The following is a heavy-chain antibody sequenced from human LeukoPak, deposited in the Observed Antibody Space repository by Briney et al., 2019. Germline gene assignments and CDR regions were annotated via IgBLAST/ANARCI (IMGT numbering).Heavy chain of an antibody. CDR3: ARGSFLWNYETLDY. CDR2: ISGSGGST. J-gene: IGHJ4*02. V-gene: IGHV3-23*01. D-gene: IGHD1-7*01. CDR1: GFTFSSYA. Sequence: PGGSLRLSCAASGFTFSSYAMSWVRQAPGKGLEWVSAISGSGGSTYYADSVKGRFTISRDNSKNTLYLQMNSLRAEDTAVYYCARGSFLWNYETLDYWGQGTLVTVSS.